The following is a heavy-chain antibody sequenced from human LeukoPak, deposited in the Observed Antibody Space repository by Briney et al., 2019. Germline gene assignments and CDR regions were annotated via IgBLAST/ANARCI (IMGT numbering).Heavy chain of an antibody. CDR2: INPYSGDT. J-gene: IGHJ4*02. CDR1: GYTFTVYH. V-gene: IGHV1-2*06. D-gene: IGHD6-13*01. CDR3: ARDQGSLTRSWYTGY. Sequence: ASVKVSCKASGYTFTVYHIHWVRQAPGQGLEWMGRINPYSGDTNFTQKFQGRVTMTRDTFITTAYMGLSSLTPDDTAVYFCARDQGSLTRSWYTGYWGQGTQVTVSS.